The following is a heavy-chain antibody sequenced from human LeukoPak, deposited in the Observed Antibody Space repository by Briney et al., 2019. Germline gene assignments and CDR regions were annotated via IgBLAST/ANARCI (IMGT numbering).Heavy chain of an antibody. D-gene: IGHD2-15*01. CDR2: IWYDGSNK. CDR1: GFTFSSYG. V-gene: IGHV3-33*01. J-gene: IGHJ4*02. Sequence: GGSLRLSCAASGFTFSSYGMHWVRQAPGKGLEWVAVIWYDGSNKYYADSVKGRFTLSRDNSKNTLYLQMNSLRAEDTAVYYCARDFAAYCSGGSCYSPYFDYWGQGTLVTVSS. CDR3: ARDFAAYCSGGSCYSPYFDY.